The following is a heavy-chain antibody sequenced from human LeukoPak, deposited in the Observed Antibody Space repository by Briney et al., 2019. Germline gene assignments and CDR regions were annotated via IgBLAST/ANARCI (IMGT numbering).Heavy chain of an antibody. V-gene: IGHV3-48*04. CDR2: ITTGGSSI. D-gene: IGHD2-15*01. J-gene: IGHJ4*02. CDR3: ARAGDGGANVPLYYFDY. Sequence: GGSLRLSCAASGFTFSAYAMAWVRQAPGKGLQCISHITTGGSSIFYADSVKGRFTLSRDNAKNSLYLQMNSLRAEDTAVYYCARAGDGGANVPLYYFDYWGQGTLVTVSS. CDR1: GFTFSAYA.